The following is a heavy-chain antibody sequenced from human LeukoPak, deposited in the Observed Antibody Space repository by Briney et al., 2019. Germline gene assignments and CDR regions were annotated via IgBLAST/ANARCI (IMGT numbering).Heavy chain of an antibody. J-gene: IGHJ6*03. Sequence: TGGSLRLSCAASGFTFSNMNWVRQAPGKGLEWVSFISTSSSYIYYADSVKGRFTISRDNSKNTLYLQMNSLRAEDTAVFYCAKGVKVPLLRYFSYYMDVWGKGTTVTISS. CDR1: GFTFSN. CDR2: ISTSSSYI. CDR3: AKGVKVPLLRYFSYYMDV. V-gene: IGHV3-21*01. D-gene: IGHD3-9*01.